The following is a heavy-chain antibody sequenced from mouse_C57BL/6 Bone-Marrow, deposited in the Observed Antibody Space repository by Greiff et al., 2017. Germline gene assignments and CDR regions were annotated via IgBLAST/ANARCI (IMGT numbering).Heavy chain of an antibody. V-gene: IGHV1-61*01. CDR2: IYPSDSET. J-gene: IGHJ2*01. Sequence: QVQLQQPGAELVRPGSSVKLSCKASGYTFTSYWMDWVKQRPGQGLEWIGNIYPSDSETHYNQKFKDKATLTVAKSSSTAYMQLSSLTSEDSAVYYCARWVGWYFDYWGQGTTLTVSS. D-gene: IGHD1-1*02. CDR1: GYTFTSYW. CDR3: ARWVGWYFDY.